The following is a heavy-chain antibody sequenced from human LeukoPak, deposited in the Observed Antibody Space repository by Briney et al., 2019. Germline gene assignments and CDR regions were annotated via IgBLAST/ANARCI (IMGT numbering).Heavy chain of an antibody. D-gene: IGHD2-21*01. CDR3: AAITPRVVREDAFDI. V-gene: IGHV1-58*02. Sequence: SVKVSCKASGFTCTSSAMQWVRQARGQRPEWIGWIVVGSGNTNYAQNFQERVTITRDMSTSTAYMELSSLRSEDTAVYYCAAITPRVVREDAFDIWGQGTMVTVSS. CDR1: GFTCTSSA. CDR2: IVVGSGNT. J-gene: IGHJ3*02.